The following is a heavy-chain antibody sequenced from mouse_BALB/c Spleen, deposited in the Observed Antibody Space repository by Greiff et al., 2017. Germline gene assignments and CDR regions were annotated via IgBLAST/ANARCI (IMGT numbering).Heavy chain of an antibody. CDR1: GFTFSSYG. J-gene: IGHJ2*01. V-gene: IGHV5-6*01. CDR2: ISSGGSYT. Sequence: VQLVESGGDLVKPGGSLKLSCAASGFTFSSYGMSWVRQTPDKRLEWVATISSGGSYTYYPDSVKGRFTISRDNAKNTLYLQMSSLKSEDTAMYYCARPNYYGSRTSYFDYWGQGTTLTVSS. D-gene: IGHD1-1*01. CDR3: ARPNYYGSRTSYFDY.